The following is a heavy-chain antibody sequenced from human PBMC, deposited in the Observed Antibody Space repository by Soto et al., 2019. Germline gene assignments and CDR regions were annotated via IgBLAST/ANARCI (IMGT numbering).Heavy chain of an antibody. J-gene: IGHJ6*02. Sequence: EVQLVESGGGVVQPGGSLRLSCAASGFTFSTYDMHWVRQATGKGLEWVSAIGAADDPYYSGSVKGRFTISSENAKSSLSLQMNSLRVGDMAVYYCAIAYSGQLPRRADYYYAMVVWGPGTTVTVAS. D-gene: IGHD2-2*01. CDR1: GFTFSTYD. CDR3: AIAYSGQLPRRADYYYAMVV. CDR2: IGAADDP. V-gene: IGHV3-13*05.